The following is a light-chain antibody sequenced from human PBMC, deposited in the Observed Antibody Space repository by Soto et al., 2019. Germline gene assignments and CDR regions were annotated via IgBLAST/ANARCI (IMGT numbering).Light chain of an antibody. Sequence: DIQMTQSPSTLSASVGDRVTNTCRASQSIRNWLAWYQQKSGKAPKLLIYKASSSESGVSSRFSGSGSGTEFTLTINSLQPDDFATYYCQQYNTYSPWAFAQGTKVDIK. V-gene: IGKV1-5*03. CDR1: QSIRNW. CDR3: QQYNTYSPWA. CDR2: KAS. J-gene: IGKJ1*01.